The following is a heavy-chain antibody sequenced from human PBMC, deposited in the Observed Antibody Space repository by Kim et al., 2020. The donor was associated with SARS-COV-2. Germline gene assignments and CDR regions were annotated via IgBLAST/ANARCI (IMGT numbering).Heavy chain of an antibody. J-gene: IGHJ6*02. V-gene: IGHV1-69*01. CDR3: ARDRASRTIGDYGMDV. Sequence: KFQGRVTIPADESTSTAYMELSSLRSEDTAVYYCARDRASRTIGDYGMDVWGQGTTVTVSS.